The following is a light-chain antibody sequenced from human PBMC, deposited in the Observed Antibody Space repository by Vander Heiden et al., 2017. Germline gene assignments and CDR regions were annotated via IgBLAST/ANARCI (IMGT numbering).Light chain of an antibody. CDR2: SNN. J-gene: IGLJ2*01. CDR3: AAWDDSLNGPVV. Sequence: QSVLTQPPSASGTPGQRVTISCSGSSSNIGSTPLTWYQHPPGTPPKLLIYSNNQRPSGVPDRFSGSKSGTSASLAISGLQSEDEADYYCAAWDDSLNGPVVFGGGTKLTVL. CDR1: SSNIGSTP. V-gene: IGLV1-44*01.